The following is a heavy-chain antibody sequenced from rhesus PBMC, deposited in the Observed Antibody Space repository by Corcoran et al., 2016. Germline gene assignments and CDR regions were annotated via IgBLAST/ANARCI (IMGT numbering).Heavy chain of an antibody. V-gene: IGHV4-169*01. Sequence: QLQLQESGPGLVKPSETLSVTCAVSGGSISSSYWSWIRQAPGKGLEWIGYIYGSGSSTTTTPSRSSRVTRSVDTPKNQLSLKLSSVTTADTAVYYCARSSGGVLYFDYWGQGVLVTVSS. CDR1: GGSISSSY. J-gene: IGHJ4*01. D-gene: IGHD2-39*02. CDR2: IYGSGSST. CDR3: ARSSGGVLYFDY.